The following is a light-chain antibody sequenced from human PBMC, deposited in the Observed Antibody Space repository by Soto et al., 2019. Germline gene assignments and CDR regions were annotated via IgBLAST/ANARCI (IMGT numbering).Light chain of an antibody. CDR1: QTVTTNY. Sequence: ETVLTQSPGTLSLSPGETATLSCRASQTVTTNYLAWYQQKPDQAPRLLIYGASSRATGIPDRFSGSGSGTDFTLTIIRLEPEDFAVYYCQQYGSSVFTFGQGTKLEIK. CDR2: GAS. CDR3: QQYGSSVFT. J-gene: IGKJ2*01. V-gene: IGKV3-20*01.